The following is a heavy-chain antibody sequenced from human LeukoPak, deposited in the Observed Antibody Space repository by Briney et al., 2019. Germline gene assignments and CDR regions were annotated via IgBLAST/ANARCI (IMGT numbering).Heavy chain of an antibody. CDR2: ISSSGRTK. CDR1: GFSFSVYW. V-gene: IGHV3-48*04. J-gene: IGHJ4*02. Sequence: GGSLRLSCAASGFSFSVYWMHWVRQAPGKGLEWVSYISSSGRTKYYADSVKGRFTISRDNAKNSLYLQMNSLRAEDTAVYYCARGKWEPLDYWGQGTLVTVSS. CDR3: ARGKWEPLDY. D-gene: IGHD1-26*01.